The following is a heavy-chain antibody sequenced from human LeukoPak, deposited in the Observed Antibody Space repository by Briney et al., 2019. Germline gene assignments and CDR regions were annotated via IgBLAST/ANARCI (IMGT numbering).Heavy chain of an antibody. CDR1: GFTFSSYW. D-gene: IGHD2-21*02. J-gene: IGHJ4*02. Sequence: PGGSLRLSCAASGFTFSSYWMSWVRQAPGKGLEWVANIKQDGSEKYYVDSVKGRFTISRDNAKNSLYLQMNSLRAEDTALFYCAKVRGDYCFDYWGQGTLVTVSS. V-gene: IGHV3-7*05. CDR3: AKVRGDYCFDY. CDR2: IKQDGSEK.